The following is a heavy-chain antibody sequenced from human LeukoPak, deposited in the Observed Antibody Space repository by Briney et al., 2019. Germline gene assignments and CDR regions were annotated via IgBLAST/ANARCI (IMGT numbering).Heavy chain of an antibody. CDR2: ISSSGSTI. D-gene: IGHD6-19*01. CDR1: GFTFSSYE. CDR3: ARRSGWYVNWFDP. Sequence: GGSLRLSCAASGFTFSSYEMNWVRQAPGKGLEWVSYISSSGSTIYYADSVKGRFTISRDNAKNSLYLQMNSLRAEDTAVYYCARRSGWYVNWFDPWGQGILVTVSS. J-gene: IGHJ5*02. V-gene: IGHV3-48*03.